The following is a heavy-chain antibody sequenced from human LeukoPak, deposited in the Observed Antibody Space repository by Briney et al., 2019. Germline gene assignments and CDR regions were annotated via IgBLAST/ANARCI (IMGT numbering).Heavy chain of an antibody. D-gene: IGHD7-27*01. CDR1: NYSISSGFS. CDR2: LYHSGTT. V-gene: IGHV4-38-2*02. Sequence: SETLSLTCTVSNYSISSGFSWGWIRPSPGKGLEWVVSLYHSGTTYYNPSLKSRVTLLVDMSKNQFSLKSNSVTAADTAVYYCARLTGDRPDIWGQGTKVTVSS. J-gene: IGHJ3*02. CDR3: ARLTGDRPDI.